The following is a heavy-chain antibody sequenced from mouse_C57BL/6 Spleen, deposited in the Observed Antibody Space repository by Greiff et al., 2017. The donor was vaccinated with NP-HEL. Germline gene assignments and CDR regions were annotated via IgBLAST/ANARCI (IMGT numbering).Heavy chain of an antibody. CDR3: ARGENGNSWFAY. Sequence: QVQLQQPGAELVRPGSSVKLSCKASGYTFTSYWMHWVKQRPIQGLEWIGNIDPSDSETNYNQKFKDKATLTVDKSSSTAYMQLSSLTSEDSAVYYCARGENGNSWFAYWGQGTLVTVSA. J-gene: IGHJ3*01. V-gene: IGHV1-52*01. CDR1: GYTFTSYW. D-gene: IGHD2-1*01. CDR2: IDPSDSET.